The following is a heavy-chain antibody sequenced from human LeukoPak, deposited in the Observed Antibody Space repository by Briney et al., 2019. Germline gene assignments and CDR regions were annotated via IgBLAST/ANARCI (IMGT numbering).Heavy chain of an antibody. V-gene: IGHV3-7*01. CDR1: GFTFSSYW. Sequence: PGGSLRLSCAASGFTFSSYWMSWVRQAPGKGLEWVANVIQDGSEKYYVDSVKGRFTISRDNAKNSLFLQMNSLRAEDTAVYYCARVTGCSYGYPANVHYYGMDVWGQGTTVTVSS. CDR3: ARVTGCSYGYPANVHYYGMDV. D-gene: IGHD5-18*01. CDR2: VIQDGSEK. J-gene: IGHJ6*02.